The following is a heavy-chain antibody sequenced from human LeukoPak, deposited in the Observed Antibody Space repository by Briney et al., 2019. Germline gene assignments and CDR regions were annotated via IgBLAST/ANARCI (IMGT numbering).Heavy chain of an antibody. D-gene: IGHD6-13*01. CDR3: ATCPPSSWYHFDF. V-gene: IGHV3-48*03. Sequence: PGGSLRLSCAASRFTFSNYEMHWVRQAPGKGLEWLSYISSSGNTIYYADSVKGRFTISRDNSKNSLYLQMNSLRAEDTAVYYCATCPPSSWYHFDFWGQGALVTVSS. J-gene: IGHJ4*02. CDR1: RFTFSNYE. CDR2: ISSSGNTI.